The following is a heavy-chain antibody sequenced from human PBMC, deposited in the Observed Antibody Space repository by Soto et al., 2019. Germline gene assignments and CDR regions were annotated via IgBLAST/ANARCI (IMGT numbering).Heavy chain of an antibody. CDR3: GGQSEYSSSSAPYYGMDV. CDR1: GGSVNSISFY. V-gene: IGHV4-39*01. J-gene: IGHJ6*02. Sequence: SETLSLTCNVSGGSVNSISFYWGWIRQPPGKGLEWIGNVYYSGNAYYNPSLNSRVTISVDTSKNQFSLRLRSVTAADTAIYYCGGQSEYSSSSAPYYGMDVWGQGTTVTVSS. D-gene: IGHD6-6*01. CDR2: VYYSGNA.